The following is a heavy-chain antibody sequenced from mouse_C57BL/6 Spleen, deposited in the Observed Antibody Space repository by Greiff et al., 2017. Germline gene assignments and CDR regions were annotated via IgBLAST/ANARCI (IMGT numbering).Heavy chain of an antibody. Sequence: VQLQQSGAELARPGASVKLSCKASGYTFTSYGISWVKQRTGQGLEWIGEIYPRSGNTYYNEKFKGKATLTADKSSSTAYMELRSLTSEDSAVYFCARWGYDYDGRDWYFDVWGTGTTVTVSS. D-gene: IGHD2-4*01. CDR3: ARWGYDYDGRDWYFDV. CDR1: GYTFTSYG. J-gene: IGHJ1*03. CDR2: IYPRSGNT. V-gene: IGHV1-81*01.